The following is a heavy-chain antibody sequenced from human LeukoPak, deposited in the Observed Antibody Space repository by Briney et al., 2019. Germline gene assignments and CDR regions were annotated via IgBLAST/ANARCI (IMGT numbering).Heavy chain of an antibody. J-gene: IGHJ4*02. D-gene: IGHD3-16*02. V-gene: IGHV3-23*01. CDR1: GFTFSSYA. Sequence: GASLRLSCAASGFTFSSYAMSWVRQAPGKGLEWVSAISGSGGSTYYADSVKGRFTISRDNSKNTLYLQMNSLRAEDTAVYYCASVWGSYRYHPLDYWGQGTLVTVSS. CDR2: ISGSGGST. CDR3: ASVWGSYRYHPLDY.